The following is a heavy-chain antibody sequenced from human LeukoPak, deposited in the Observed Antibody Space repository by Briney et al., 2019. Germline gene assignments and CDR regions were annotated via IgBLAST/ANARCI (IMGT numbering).Heavy chain of an antibody. CDR1: GFTFSSYG. V-gene: IGHV3-33*01. CDR2: IWYDGSNK. CDR3: ARDPVLAAKDYFDY. D-gene: IGHD2-8*02. J-gene: IGHJ4*02. Sequence: HPGGSLRLSCAASGFTFSSYGMHWVRQAPGKGLEWVAVIWYDGSNKYYADSVKGRFTISRDNSKNTLYLQMNSLRAEDTAVYYCARDPVLAAKDYFDYWGQGTLVTVSS.